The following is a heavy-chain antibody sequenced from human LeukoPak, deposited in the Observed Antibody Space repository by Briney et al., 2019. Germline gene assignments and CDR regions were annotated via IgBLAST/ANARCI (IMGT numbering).Heavy chain of an antibody. CDR2: INHSGST. J-gene: IGHJ4*02. Sequence: SETLSLTCAVYGGSFSGYYWSWIRQPPGKGLEWIGEINHSGSTNYNPSLKSRVTISVDTSKNQFSLKLSSVTAADTAVYYCARPLIPDYWGQGTLVTVSS. V-gene: IGHV4-34*01. CDR1: GGSFSGYY. D-gene: IGHD2-21*01. CDR3: ARPLIPDY.